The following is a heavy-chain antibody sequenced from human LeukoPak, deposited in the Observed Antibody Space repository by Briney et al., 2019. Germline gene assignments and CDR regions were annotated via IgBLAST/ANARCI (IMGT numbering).Heavy chain of an antibody. V-gene: IGHV3-9*01. J-gene: IGHJ3*02. CDR1: RFKFDDYA. D-gene: IGHD3-22*01. CDR3: ARSGQAQNYYDSSGFDAFDI. Sequence: GGSLRLSCAASRFKFDDYAMHWVRQAPGKGLEWVSSISWNSGSIDYADSVKGRFTISRDNAKNTLYLQMNSLRAEDTAVYYCARSGQAQNYYDSSGFDAFDIWGQGTMVTVSS. CDR2: ISWNSGSI.